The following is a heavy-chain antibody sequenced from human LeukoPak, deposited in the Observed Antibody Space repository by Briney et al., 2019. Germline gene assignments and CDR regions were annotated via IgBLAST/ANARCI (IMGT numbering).Heavy chain of an antibody. CDR3: ARVRPGLRYFDWFDY. CDR1: GFTFTSYA. CDR2: ISRSGGST. D-gene: IGHD3-9*01. J-gene: IGHJ4*02. V-gene: IGHV3-23*01. Sequence: PGGSLRLSCAASGFTFTSYAMSWVRQAPGKGLEWVSGISRSGGSTNYADSVKGRFTISRDNSKNTLYLQMNSLRAEDTAVYYCARVRPGLRYFDWFDYWGQGTLVTVSS.